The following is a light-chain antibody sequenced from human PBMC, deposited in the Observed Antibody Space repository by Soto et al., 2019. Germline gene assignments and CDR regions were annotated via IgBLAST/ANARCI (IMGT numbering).Light chain of an antibody. J-gene: IGLJ1*01. Sequence: QPVLTQSSSASAFLGSSVKLTCTLSSGHSSYIIAWHQQQPGKAPRYLMKLEGSGSYNKGSGVPDRFSGSSSGADRYLTISNLQSEDEADYYCETWDSNTHVFGTGTKVTVL. CDR1: SGHSSYI. CDR2: LEGSGSY. CDR3: ETWDSNTHV. V-gene: IGLV4-60*03.